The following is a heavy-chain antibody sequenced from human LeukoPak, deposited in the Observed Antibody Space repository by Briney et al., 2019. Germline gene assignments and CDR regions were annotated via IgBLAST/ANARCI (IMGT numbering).Heavy chain of an antibody. D-gene: IGHD4-11*01. V-gene: IGHV3-48*03. J-gene: IGHJ4*02. CDR1: GFTFSSYE. CDR3: AKDLQFDY. Sequence: GGSLRLSCAASGFTFSSYEMNWVRQAPGKGLEWVSYISSSGSTIYYADSVKGRFTISRDNSKNTLYLQMNSLRAEDTAVYYCAKDLQFDYWGQGTLVTVSS. CDR2: ISSSGSTI.